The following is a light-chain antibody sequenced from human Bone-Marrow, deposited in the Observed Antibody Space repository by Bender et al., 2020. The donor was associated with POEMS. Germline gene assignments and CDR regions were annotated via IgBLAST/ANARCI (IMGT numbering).Light chain of an antibody. CDR3: QSYDNSLGGWV. V-gene: IGLV1-40*01. CDR2: GYN. J-gene: IGLJ3*02. Sequence: QSVLTQTPSASGTPGQRVTISCSGSSSNIGRNNVYWYQQVPGKAPKLLIYGYNNRPSGVPDRFSGSKSGTSASLAITGLQAEDEGDYYCQSYDNSLGGWVFGGGTKLAVL. CDR1: SSNIGRNN.